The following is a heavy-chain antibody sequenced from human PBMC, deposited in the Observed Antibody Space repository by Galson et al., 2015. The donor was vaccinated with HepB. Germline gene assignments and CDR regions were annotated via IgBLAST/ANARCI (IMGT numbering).Heavy chain of an antibody. D-gene: IGHD6-13*01. J-gene: IGHJ4*02. CDR3: ASQRGYRAAAGDFDY. CDR1: GFTFSSYG. V-gene: IGHV3-30*03. Sequence: SLRLSCAASGFTFSSYGMHWVRQAPGKGLEWVAVISYDGSNKYYADSVKGRFTISRDNSKNTLYLQMNSLRAEDTAVYYCASQRGYRAAAGDFDYWGQGTLVTVSS. CDR2: ISYDGSNK.